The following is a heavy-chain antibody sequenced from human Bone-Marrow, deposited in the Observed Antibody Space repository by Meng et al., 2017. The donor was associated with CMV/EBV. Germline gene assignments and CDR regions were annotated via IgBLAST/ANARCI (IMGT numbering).Heavy chain of an antibody. CDR1: GGSISSSSYY. D-gene: IGHD3-10*01. V-gene: IGHV4-39*07. CDR2: IYYSGST. Sequence: GSLRLSCTVSGGSISSSSYYWGWIRQPPGKGLEWIGSIYYSGSTNYNPSLKSRVTISVDTSKNQFSLKLSSVTAADTAVYYCASTLGTGGGYWGQGTLVTVYS. J-gene: IGHJ4*02. CDR3: ASTLGTGGGY.